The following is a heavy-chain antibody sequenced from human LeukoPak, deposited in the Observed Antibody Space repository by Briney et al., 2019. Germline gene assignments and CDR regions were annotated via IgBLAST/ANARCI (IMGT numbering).Heavy chain of an antibody. CDR2: MNPNSGNT. Sequence: ASVKVSCKASGYTFTSYDINWVRQATGQGLEWMGWMNPNSGNTGYAQKFQGRVTITRNTSISTAYMELSSLRSEDTAVYYCARSLVVPAASFDYWGQGTLVTVSS. V-gene: IGHV1-8*03. CDR1: GYTFTSYD. CDR3: ARSLVVPAASFDY. J-gene: IGHJ4*02. D-gene: IGHD2-2*01.